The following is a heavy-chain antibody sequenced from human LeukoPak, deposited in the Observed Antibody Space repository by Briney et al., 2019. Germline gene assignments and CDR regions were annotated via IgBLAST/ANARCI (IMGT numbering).Heavy chain of an antibody. J-gene: IGHJ4*02. D-gene: IGHD1-26*01. CDR1: GASVSGSPYY. Sequence: SETLSLTCTVSGASVSGSPYYWGWIRQPPGKGLEWIGSIYSSGSTYYNASLQSRATISIETSKNQISLRLNSVTAADTAIYYCAKSGGYGLIDYWGQGTLVTVSS. V-gene: IGHV4-39*01. CDR3: AKSGGYGLIDY. CDR2: IYSSGST.